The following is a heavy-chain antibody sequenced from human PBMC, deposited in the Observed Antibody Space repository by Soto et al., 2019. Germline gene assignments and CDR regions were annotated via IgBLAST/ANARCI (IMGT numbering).Heavy chain of an antibody. Sequence: PSETLSLTCTVSGGSISSSSYYWGWIRQPPGKGLEWIGSIYYSGSTYYNPSLKSRVTIFVDTSKNQFSLKLSSVTAADTAVYYCARQNGVAYCGGDCYSAYYGMDVWGQGTTVTVSS. CDR1: GGSISSSSYY. J-gene: IGHJ6*02. D-gene: IGHD2-21*02. V-gene: IGHV4-39*01. CDR2: IYYSGST. CDR3: ARQNGVAYCGGDCYSAYYGMDV.